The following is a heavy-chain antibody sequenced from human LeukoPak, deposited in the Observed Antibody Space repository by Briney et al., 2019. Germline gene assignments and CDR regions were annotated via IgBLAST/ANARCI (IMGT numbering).Heavy chain of an antibody. CDR3: ARWNTAMDS. Sequence: GASVKPSCKTFGYTFTRNYLHWVRQAPGQGLEWMGIINPSGGSPSYAQKFQGRVTMTRDTSTSTVYMELSSLRSEDTAVYYCARWNTAMDSWGQGTLVTVSS. CDR2: INPSGGSP. J-gene: IGHJ4*02. CDR1: GYTFTRNY. D-gene: IGHD5-18*01. V-gene: IGHV1-46*01.